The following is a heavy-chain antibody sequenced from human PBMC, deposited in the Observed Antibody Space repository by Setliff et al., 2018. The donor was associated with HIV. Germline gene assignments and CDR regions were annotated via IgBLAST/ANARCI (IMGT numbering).Heavy chain of an antibody. J-gene: IGHJ4*02. V-gene: IGHV1-2*02. CDR3: ARAFYSSSSRPLGY. CDR1: GYTFTGYY. CDR2: INPNSCGT. D-gene: IGHD6-6*01. Sequence: ASVKVSCKASGYTFTGYYMHWVRQAPGQGLEWMGWINPNSCGTNYAQKFQGRVTMTRDTSISTAYMELSRLRSDDTAVYYCARAFYSSSSRPLGYWGQGTLVTVSS.